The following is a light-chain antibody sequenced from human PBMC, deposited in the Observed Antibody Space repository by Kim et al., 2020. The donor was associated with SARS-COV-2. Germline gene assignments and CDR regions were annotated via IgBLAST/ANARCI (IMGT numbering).Light chain of an antibody. CDR3: QQSYSVPIT. J-gene: IGKJ5*01. Sequence: ASVGDRVTITCRASQSINTKLNGYQQKPGTAPRVLIYEAYTLQTGVPSRFSGSGSGTHFTLTIDNLQPEDLGSYYCQQSYSVPITFGHGTRLEIK. CDR1: QSINTK. V-gene: IGKV1-39*01. CDR2: EAY.